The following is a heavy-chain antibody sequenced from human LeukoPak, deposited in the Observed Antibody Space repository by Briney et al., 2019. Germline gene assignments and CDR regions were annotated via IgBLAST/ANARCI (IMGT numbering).Heavy chain of an antibody. D-gene: IGHD2-21*01. CDR1: GYTFIDYD. J-gene: IGHJ3*01. CDR2: MSPHNGHT. V-gene: IGHV1-8*01. CDR3: ARRTPRCGGTCYDAFDV. Sequence: GVSVKVSCKASGYTFIDYDINWVRQAPGQGLEWMGLMSPHNGHTEYAQNFQGRVTMTRDTSTGTAYMELRSLRSEDTAVYYCARRTPRCGGTCYDAFDVWGQGTMVTVSS.